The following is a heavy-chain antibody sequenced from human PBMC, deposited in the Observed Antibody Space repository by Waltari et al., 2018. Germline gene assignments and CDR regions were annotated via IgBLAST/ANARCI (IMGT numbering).Heavy chain of an antibody. Sequence: QVQLVQSGAEVKKPGSSVKVSCKASGGTFSSYAISWVRQAPGQGLEWMGRIIPILGIANYAQKFQGRVTITADKSTSTAYMELSSLRSEDTAVYYCASTRYDSSGYYWDYWGQGTLVTVSS. D-gene: IGHD3-22*01. CDR2: IIPILGIA. J-gene: IGHJ4*02. CDR1: GGTFSSYA. V-gene: IGHV1-69*04. CDR3: ASTRYDSSGYYWDY.